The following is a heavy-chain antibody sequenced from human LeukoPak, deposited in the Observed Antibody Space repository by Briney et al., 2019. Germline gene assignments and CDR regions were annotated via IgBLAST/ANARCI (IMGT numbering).Heavy chain of an antibody. CDR1: GYAFTGYY. CDR2: ISPNSGGE. V-gene: IGHV1-2*02. CDR3: AREYSSSWSYYFDY. J-gene: IGHJ4*02. Sequence: ASVTLSFTASGYAFTGYYIHWVREAPGQGVEWKGVISPNSGGENTAQKFKGRVTMTRNTSISTAYMELSRLRSDDTAVYYCAREYSSSWSYYFDYWGQGTLVTVSS. D-gene: IGHD6-13*01.